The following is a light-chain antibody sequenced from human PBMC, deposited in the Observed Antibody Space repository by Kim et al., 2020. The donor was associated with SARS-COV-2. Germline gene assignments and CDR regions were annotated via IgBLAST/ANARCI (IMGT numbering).Light chain of an antibody. CDR1: NLGDKY. CDR2: QDN. J-gene: IGLJ1*01. Sequence: VSPGQTTRNTCSADNLGDKYTSWYQQRSGQSPVLVLYQDNKRPPGIPERFSGSNSGNTATLTISGTQDMDEADYYCQAWDGNTLYVFGTGTKVTVL. V-gene: IGLV3-1*01. CDR3: QAWDGNTLYV.